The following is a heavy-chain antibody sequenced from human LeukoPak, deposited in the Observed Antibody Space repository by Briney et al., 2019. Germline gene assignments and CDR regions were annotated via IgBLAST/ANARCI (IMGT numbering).Heavy chain of an antibody. CDR1: GFTFSSYA. CDR2: ISGSGGST. CDR3: AKSYYYDSSGPNWFDP. J-gene: IGHJ5*02. Sequence: PGGSLRLSCAASGFTFSSYAMSWVRQAPGKGLEWVSAISGSGGSTYYADSVKGRFTISRDNSKNTLYLQMNSLRAEDTAVYYCAKSYYYDSSGPNWFDPWGQGTLVTVSS. D-gene: IGHD3-22*01. V-gene: IGHV3-23*01.